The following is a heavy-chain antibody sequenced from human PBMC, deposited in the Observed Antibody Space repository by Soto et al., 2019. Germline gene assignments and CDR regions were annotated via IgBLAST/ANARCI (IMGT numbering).Heavy chain of an antibody. Sequence: PSETLSLTCTVSGASVSSGSYYWSWIRQSPGKGLEWIGYIYFTGATNYNPSLKSRVTMSLDTSKNQFSLKLNSVTAADTAVYYCARQKGTTGTTAVDYWGQGTLVTVSS. CDR3: ARQKGTTGTTAVDY. V-gene: IGHV4-61*01. D-gene: IGHD1-1*01. CDR1: GASVSSGSYY. J-gene: IGHJ4*02. CDR2: IYFTGAT.